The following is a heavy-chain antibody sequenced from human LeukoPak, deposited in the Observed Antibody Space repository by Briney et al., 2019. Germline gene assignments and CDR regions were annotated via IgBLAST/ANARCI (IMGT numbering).Heavy chain of an antibody. CDR2: MNPNSGST. J-gene: IGHJ4*02. D-gene: IGHD3-10*01. V-gene: IGHV1-8*01. CDR1: GYTFTSYD. Sequence: ASVKVSCKASGYTFTSYDINWVRQATGQGLEWMGWMNPNSGSTGYAQKFQGRVTMTRNTSISTAYMELSSLRSEDTAVYYCARGSKVPRVLGFLYYYGSGSYYTFDYWGQGTLVTVSS. CDR3: ARGSKVPRVLGFLYYYGSGSYYTFDY.